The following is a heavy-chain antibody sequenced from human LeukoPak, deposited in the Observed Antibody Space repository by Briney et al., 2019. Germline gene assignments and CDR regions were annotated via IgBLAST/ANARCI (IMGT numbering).Heavy chain of an antibody. CDR2: IIPIFGTA. Sequence: GASVTVSCTASGGTFSSYAISWVRQAPGQGLEWMGGIIPIFGTANYAQKFQGRVTITADESTSTAYMELSSLRSEDTAVYYCARDRSSSWYGHLFDPWGQGTLVTVSS. CDR1: GGTFSSYA. CDR3: ARDRSSSWYGHLFDP. V-gene: IGHV1-69*13. J-gene: IGHJ5*02. D-gene: IGHD6-13*01.